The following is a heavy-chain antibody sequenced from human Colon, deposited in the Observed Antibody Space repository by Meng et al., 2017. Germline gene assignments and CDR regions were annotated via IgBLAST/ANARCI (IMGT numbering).Heavy chain of an antibody. Sequence: QAHLQAIVPSLGMPSQSLSPTCNIPGDIVATYTATLNWVGQAPSRGLEWLGRTYYRAKLDTDYAVSVKSRITLNPDTSKNQFSLQLNSVTPEDTAVYYFARDSSSIAYSPFDYWGQGTLVTVSS. CDR2: TYYRAKLDT. V-gene: IGHV6-1*01. J-gene: IGHJ4*02. D-gene: IGHD3-22*01. CDR3: ARDSSSIAYSPFDY. CDR1: GDIVATYTAT.